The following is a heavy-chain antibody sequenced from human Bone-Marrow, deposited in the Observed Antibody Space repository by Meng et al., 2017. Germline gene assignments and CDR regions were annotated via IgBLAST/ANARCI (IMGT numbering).Heavy chain of an antibody. V-gene: IGHV3-30*04. Sequence: GESLKISCAASGFTFTCCALHWVRQAPGKGLEWVTAISYDGSDKYYADSVKGRFTISRDNSKNTVYLQMNSLRAEDTAVYYCARNGVTEFFDYWGQGTVVTVSS. D-gene: IGHD2-21*02. CDR2: ISYDGSDK. CDR1: GFTFTCCA. J-gene: IGHJ4*02. CDR3: ARNGVTEFFDY.